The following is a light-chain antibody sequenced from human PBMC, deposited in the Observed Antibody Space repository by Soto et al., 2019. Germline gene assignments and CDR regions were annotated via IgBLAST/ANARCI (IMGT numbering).Light chain of an antibody. CDR2: AAS. CDR3: QQSYITPPT. J-gene: IGKJ1*01. CDR1: QRISTY. V-gene: IGKV1-39*01. Sequence: IQMTQSPSSLSASVRDRVIMTCRASQRISTYLNWYQQKPGKAPKLLIYAASSLQSGVPSRFSGSGSGTHFTLTISSLQPEDFATYYCQQSYITPPTFGQGTKVDIK.